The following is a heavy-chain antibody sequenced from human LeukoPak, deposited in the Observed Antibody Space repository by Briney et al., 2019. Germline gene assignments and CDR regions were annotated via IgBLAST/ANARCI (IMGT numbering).Heavy chain of an antibody. D-gene: IGHD6-19*01. J-gene: IGHJ4*02. V-gene: IGHV3-21*01. CDR1: GFPFRSFG. CDR2: ISGSGYNS. CDR3: ARADSSGWYYDFFDY. Sequence: GCPKSCCATSGFPFRSFGMYLGPQAPGKGLEWVSAISGSGYNSNYAESVRGRFTIYRDNAKNSLYGPMNSLRAEDTAVYYCARADSSGWYYDFFDYWRQGTMVTVSS.